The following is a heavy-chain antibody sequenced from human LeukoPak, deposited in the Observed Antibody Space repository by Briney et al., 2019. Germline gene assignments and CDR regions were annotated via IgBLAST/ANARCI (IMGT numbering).Heavy chain of an antibody. V-gene: IGHV3-30*02. J-gene: IGHJ6*03. Sequence: GGSLRLSCAASGFTFSSYGMHWVRQAPGKGLEWVAFIRYDGSNKYYADSVKGRFTISRDNSKNTLYLQMNSLGAEDTAVYYCARTQEAGYSSGRYDSYYYYYMDVWGKGTTVTISS. D-gene: IGHD6-19*01. CDR2: IRYDGSNK. CDR3: ARTQEAGYSSGRYDSYYYYYMDV. CDR1: GFTFSSYG.